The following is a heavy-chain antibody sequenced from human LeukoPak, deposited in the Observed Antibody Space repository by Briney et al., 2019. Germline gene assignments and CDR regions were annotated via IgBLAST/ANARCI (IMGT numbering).Heavy chain of an antibody. V-gene: IGHV3-30*02. Sequence: PGGSLRLSCAASGFTFSSYGMHWVRQTPGKGLEWVAFIRCDGSNKYYADSVKGRFTISRDNSKNTLYLQMDSLRAEDTAVYYHATPWDFWTSFAYWGQGTLVTVSS. J-gene: IGHJ4*02. CDR1: GFTFSSYG. CDR3: ATPWDFWTSFAY. CDR2: IRCDGSNK. D-gene: IGHD3/OR15-3a*01.